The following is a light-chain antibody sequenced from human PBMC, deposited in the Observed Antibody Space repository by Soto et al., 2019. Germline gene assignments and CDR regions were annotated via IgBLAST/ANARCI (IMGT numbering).Light chain of an antibody. Sequence: DIVMTQSPLSLPVTPGEPASISCRSSQSLLYSNGYNYLDWYLQKPGQSPQLLIYLGSNRASGVPDRFSGSGSGTDFTLKIRRVEAEDVGVYYCMQALQTPTFGGGTKVEIK. V-gene: IGKV2-28*01. CDR3: MQALQTPT. CDR2: LGS. J-gene: IGKJ4*01. CDR1: QSLLYSNGYNY.